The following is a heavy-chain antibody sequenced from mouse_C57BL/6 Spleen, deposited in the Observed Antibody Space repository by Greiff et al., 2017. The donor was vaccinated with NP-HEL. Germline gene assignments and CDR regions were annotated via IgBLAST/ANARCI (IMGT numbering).Heavy chain of an antibody. V-gene: IGHV1-64*01. CDR1: GYTFTSYW. Sequence: VQLQQSGAELVKPGASVKLSCKASGYTFTSYWMHWVKQRPGQGLEWIGMIHPNSGSTNYNEKFKSKATLTVDKSSSTAYMQLSSLTSEDSAVYYCASSDYYGSSYYFDYWGQVTTLPVSS. CDR2: IHPNSGST. CDR3: ASSDYYGSSYYFDY. D-gene: IGHD1-1*01. J-gene: IGHJ2*01.